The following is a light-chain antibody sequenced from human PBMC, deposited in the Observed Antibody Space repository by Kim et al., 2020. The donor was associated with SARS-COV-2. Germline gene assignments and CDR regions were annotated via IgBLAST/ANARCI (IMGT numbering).Light chain of an antibody. CDR3: QQYNNWPVT. Sequence: VSPGERATLSCRASQSVNSNLAWYQQKPGQAPRLLIYGASTRATGIPARFSGSGSGTEFTLTISSLQSEDFAVYYCQQYNNWPVTFGGGTKVDIK. V-gene: IGKV3-15*01. CDR1: QSVNSN. J-gene: IGKJ4*01. CDR2: GAS.